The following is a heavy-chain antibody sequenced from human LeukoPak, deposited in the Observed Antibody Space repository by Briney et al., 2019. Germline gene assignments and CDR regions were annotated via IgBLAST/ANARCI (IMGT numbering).Heavy chain of an antibody. J-gene: IGHJ4*02. V-gene: IGHV1-24*01. CDR1: GYTLTELS. D-gene: IGHD6-19*01. Sequence: GASVKVSCKVSGYTLTELSMHWVRQAPGKGLEWLGGFDPVDGETIYAQKFQGRVTMTEDTSTDTAYMELSSLRSEDTAVYYCGTSWSIAVASHMGAFDYWGQGTLVTVSS. CDR2: FDPVDGET. CDR3: GTSWSIAVASHMGAFDY.